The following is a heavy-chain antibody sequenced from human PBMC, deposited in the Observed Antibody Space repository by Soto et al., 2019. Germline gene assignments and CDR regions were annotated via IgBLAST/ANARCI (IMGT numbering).Heavy chain of an antibody. Sequence: PSETVSLTCTVSGGSISSYYWSWIRQPPGKGLEWIGYIYYSGSTNYNPSLKSRVTISVDTSKNQFSLKLSSVTAADTAVYYCARDYYYDSSGYHNWFDPWGQGTLVTVSS. D-gene: IGHD3-22*01. CDR2: IYYSGST. V-gene: IGHV4-59*01. J-gene: IGHJ5*02. CDR3: ARDYYYDSSGYHNWFDP. CDR1: GGSISSYY.